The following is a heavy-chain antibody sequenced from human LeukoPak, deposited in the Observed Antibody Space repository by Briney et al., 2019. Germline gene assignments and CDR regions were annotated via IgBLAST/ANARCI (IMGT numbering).Heavy chain of an antibody. CDR1: GFTFSSYA. V-gene: IGHV3-23*01. Sequence: GGSLRLSCAASGFTFSSYAMTWLRQAPGQGLEWVSSVSGSGGSTSYADSVKGRFTISRGNSMNTLFLQMNSLRPEDTAVYYCAKGGIQLWYHLDYWGQGTLVTVSS. D-gene: IGHD5-18*01. CDR3: AKGGIQLWYHLDY. J-gene: IGHJ4*02. CDR2: VSGSGGST.